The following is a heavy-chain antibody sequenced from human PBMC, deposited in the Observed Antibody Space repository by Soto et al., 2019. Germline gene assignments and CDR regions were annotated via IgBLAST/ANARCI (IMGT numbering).Heavy chain of an antibody. V-gene: IGHV4-31*03. Sequence: PSETLSLTCSVSGGSITSGGYYWNWIRQHPGKGLEWIGYIYYGGITYYNPSLKSRITISVDTSKNQFSLKLSSATAADTAMYYCARDMSKYYYDSSGYPWFDPWGQGTLVT. CDR1: GGSITSGGYY. D-gene: IGHD3-22*01. CDR2: IYYGGIT. CDR3: ARDMSKYYYDSSGYPWFDP. J-gene: IGHJ5*02.